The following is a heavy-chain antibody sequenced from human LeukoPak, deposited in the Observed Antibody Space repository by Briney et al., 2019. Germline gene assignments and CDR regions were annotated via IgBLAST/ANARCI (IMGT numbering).Heavy chain of an antibody. CDR2: IYYAGAT. V-gene: IGHV4-39*07. CDR1: GGSISSSNYY. CDR3: ARGGSGYPFDY. Sequence: PSETLSLTCTVSGGSISSSNYYWAWIRQPPGKGLEWIATIYYAGATQYNPSLKSRVTISVDKSKNQFSLKLSSVTAADTAVYYCARGGSGYPFDYWGQGTLVTVSS. D-gene: IGHD5-12*01. J-gene: IGHJ4*02.